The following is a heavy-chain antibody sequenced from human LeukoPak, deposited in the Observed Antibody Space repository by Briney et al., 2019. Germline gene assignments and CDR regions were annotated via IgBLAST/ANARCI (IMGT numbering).Heavy chain of an antibody. CDR2: ISGDGRST. CDR3: AKDGLRFVLGSFRSHYYFDY. D-gene: IGHD3-10*01. V-gene: IGHV3-23*01. J-gene: IGHJ4*02. Sequence: GGSLRLSCAASGFTFSDYAMGWVRQAPGKGLEWVSTISGDGRSTYYADSVKGRFTISRDNSKNTLYLQMSSLRAEDTAVYYCAKDGLRFVLGSFRSHYYFDYWGQGTLVTVSS. CDR1: GFTFSDYA.